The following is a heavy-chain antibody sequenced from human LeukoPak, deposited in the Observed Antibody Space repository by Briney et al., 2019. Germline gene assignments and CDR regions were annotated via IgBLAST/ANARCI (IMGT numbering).Heavy chain of an antibody. CDR3: ARAGTYYGSGSYYIHPYYYYGMGV. D-gene: IGHD3-10*01. CDR2: INHSGST. J-gene: IGHJ6*02. V-gene: IGHV4-34*01. Sequence: SETLSLTCAVYGGSFSGYYWSWIRQPPGKGLEWIGEINHSGSTNYNPSLKSRVTISVDTSKNQFSLKLSSVTAADTAVYYCARAGTYYGSGSYYIHPYYYYGMGVWGQGTTVTVSS. CDR1: GGSFSGYY.